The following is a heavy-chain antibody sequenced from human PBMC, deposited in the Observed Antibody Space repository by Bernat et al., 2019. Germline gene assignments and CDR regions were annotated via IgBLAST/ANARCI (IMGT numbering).Heavy chain of an antibody. V-gene: IGHV3-30-3*02. D-gene: IGHD5-18*01. J-gene: IGHJ4*02. CDR3: AKEGYSYGYYYFDY. Sequence: QVQLVESGGGVVQPGRSLRLSCAASGFTFSSYAMHWVRQAPGKGLEWVAVISYDGSNKYYADSVKGRFTISRDNSKNTLYLQMNSLRAEDTAVYYCAKEGYSYGYYYFDYWGQGTLVTVSS. CDR1: GFTFSSYA. CDR2: ISYDGSNK.